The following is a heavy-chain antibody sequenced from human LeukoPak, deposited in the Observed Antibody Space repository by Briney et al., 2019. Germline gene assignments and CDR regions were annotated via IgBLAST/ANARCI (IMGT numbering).Heavy chain of an antibody. CDR2: INSDGSGT. D-gene: IGHD2-15*01. V-gene: IGHV3-74*01. CDR3: ATSTLSRRGGSCYLDY. CDR1: GFTFSSYW. Sequence: GGSLRLSCAASGFTFSSYWMHWVRHAPGKGLVWVSRINSDGSGTNYADSVKGRFTISRDNAKNTLYLQMNSLRAENTAVYYCATSTLSRRGGSCYLDYWGQGTLVTVSS. J-gene: IGHJ4*02.